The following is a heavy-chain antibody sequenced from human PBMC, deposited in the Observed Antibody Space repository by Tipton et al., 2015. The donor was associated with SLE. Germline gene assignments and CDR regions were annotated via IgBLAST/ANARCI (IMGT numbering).Heavy chain of an antibody. CDR2: IFHSGST. CDR3: ARISRDLDY. V-gene: IGHV4-38-2*01. D-gene: IGHD2-15*01. J-gene: IGHJ4*02. CDR1: GYSIRSGYY. Sequence: TLSLTCAVSGYSIRSGYYWGWIRQPPGKGLEWIGNIFHSGSTFYNPSLKSRVTISVDTSKNQFSLKLSSVTAADTAVYYCARISRDLDYWGQGTLVTVSS.